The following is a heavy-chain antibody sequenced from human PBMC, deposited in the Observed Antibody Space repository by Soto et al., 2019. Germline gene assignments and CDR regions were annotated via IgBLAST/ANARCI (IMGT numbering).Heavy chain of an antibody. CDR1: GCTFSTYA. V-gene: IGHV1-69*06. D-gene: IGHD1-20*01. CDR3: ARSERSNWTFQY. J-gene: IGHJ4*02. CDR2: IIPIFGTA. Sequence: SVKVSCKASGCTFSTYAISWVRQAPGQGLEWMGGIIPIFGTANYAQKFQGRVTITADKSTSTAYMELSSLRSEDTAVYYCARSERSNWTFQYLGQGTLGNVSS.